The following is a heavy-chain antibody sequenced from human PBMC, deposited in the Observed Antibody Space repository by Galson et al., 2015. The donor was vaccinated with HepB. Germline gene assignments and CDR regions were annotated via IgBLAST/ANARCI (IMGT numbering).Heavy chain of an antibody. V-gene: IGHV3-21*01. CDR1: GFTFSSYS. D-gene: IGHD3-10*01. Sequence: SLRLSCAASGFTFSSYSMNWVRQAPGKGLEWVSSISSSSSYIYYADSVKGRFTISRDNAKNSLYLQMNSLRAEDTAVYYCARAEFGDAFDIWGQGTMVTVSS. CDR3: ARAEFGDAFDI. CDR2: ISSSSSYI. J-gene: IGHJ3*02.